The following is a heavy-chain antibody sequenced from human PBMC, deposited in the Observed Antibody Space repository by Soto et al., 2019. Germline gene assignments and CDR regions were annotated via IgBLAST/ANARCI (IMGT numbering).Heavy chain of an antibody. D-gene: IGHD2-21*02. CDR2: IYSGGST. CDR1: GFTVSSNY. V-gene: IGHV3-66*04. CDR3: AGPTAWIVVTAIRYYYGMDV. J-gene: IGHJ6*02. Sequence: GGSLRLSCAASGFTVSSNYMSWVRQAPGKGLEWVSVIYSGGSTYYADSVKGRFTISRDNSKNTLYLQMNSLRAEDTAVYYCAGPTAWIVVTAIRYYYGMDVWGQGTTVTVSS.